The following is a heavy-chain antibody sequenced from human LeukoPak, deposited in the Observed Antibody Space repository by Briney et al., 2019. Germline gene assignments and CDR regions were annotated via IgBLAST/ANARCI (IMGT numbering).Heavy chain of an antibody. V-gene: IGHV4-61*01. CDR1: GYSISSGYY. J-gene: IGHJ4*02. D-gene: IGHD3-9*01. Sequence: SETLSLTCTVSGYSISSGYYWSWIRQPPGKGLEWIGYIYYSGSTNYNPSLKSRVTISVDTSKNQFSLKLSSVTAADTAVYYCARDYYDILTGYSNFDYWGQGTLVTVSS. CDR3: ARDYYDILTGYSNFDY. CDR2: IYYSGST.